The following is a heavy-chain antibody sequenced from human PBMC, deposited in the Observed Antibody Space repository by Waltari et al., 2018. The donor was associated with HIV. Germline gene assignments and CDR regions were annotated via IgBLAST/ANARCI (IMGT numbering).Heavy chain of an antibody. CDR2: IIPAFGTA. Sequence: QVQLVQSGAEVKKLGSSVRVSCKVSGGTFSSSATNWVRQAPRQGLEWMGGIIPAFGTANYAERFQGRVTITADEYTSTAYMDLSSLRSEDTAVYFCARDHRGNKLLYGMDVWGQGTTVTV. CDR3: ARDHRGNKLLYGMDV. V-gene: IGHV1-69*01. CDR1: GGTFSSSA. J-gene: IGHJ6*02.